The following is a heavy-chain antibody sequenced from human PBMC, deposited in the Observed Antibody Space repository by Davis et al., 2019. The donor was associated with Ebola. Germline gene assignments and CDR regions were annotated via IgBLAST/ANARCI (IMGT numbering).Heavy chain of an antibody. CDR2: IDPSDSYT. D-gene: IGHD2-2*01. J-gene: IGHJ6*02. CDR1: GSIFTSYC. Sequence: SLNISCASSGSIFTSYCISLVRPLPGKGLELMGRIDPSDSYTNYSPSFQGHVTISADKSIGTAYLQCSSLKASDTAMYYGARQLSGFGSSTSCYGSGMDVWGQGTTVTVSS. V-gene: IGHV5-10-1*01. CDR3: ARQLSGFGSSTSCYGSGMDV.